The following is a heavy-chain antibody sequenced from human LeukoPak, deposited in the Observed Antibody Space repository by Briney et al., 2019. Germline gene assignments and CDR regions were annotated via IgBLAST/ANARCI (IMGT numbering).Heavy chain of an antibody. Sequence: GGSLRLSCAASGFTFSDHYMSWIRQAPGKGLECVSYISSGGGTTYYTDSVKGRFTISRDNGKNALYLQMNSLRAEDTAVYYCASTSGWYSVYWGQGTLVTVSS. CDR2: ISSGGGTT. J-gene: IGHJ4*02. CDR3: ASTSGWYSVY. D-gene: IGHD6-19*01. V-gene: IGHV3-11*04. CDR1: GFTFSDHY.